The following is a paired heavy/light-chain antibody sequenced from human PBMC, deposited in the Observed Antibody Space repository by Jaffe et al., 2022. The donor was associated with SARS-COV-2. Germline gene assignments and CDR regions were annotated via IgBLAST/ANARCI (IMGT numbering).Light chain of an antibody. CDR3: AAWDDSLSGPWV. Sequence: QSVLTQPPSASGTPGQRVTISCSGSSSNIGSNYVYWYQQLPGTAPKLLIYRNNQRPSGVPDRFSGSKSGTSASLAISGLRSEDEADYYCAAWDDSLSGPWVFGGGTKLTVL. CDR2: RNN. CDR1: SSNIGSNY. V-gene: IGLV1-47*01. J-gene: IGLJ3*02.
Heavy chain of an antibody. D-gene: IGHD2-2*01. V-gene: IGHV1-69*08. CDR1: GGTFSSYT. Sequence: QVQLVQSGAEVKKPGSSVKVSCKASGGTFSSYTISWVRQAPGQGLEWMGRIIPILGIANYAQKFQGRVTITADKSTSTAYMELSSLRSEDTAVYYCARDCSSTSCYLAGFGGYYYYGMDVWGQGTTVTVSS. CDR3: ARDCSSTSCYLAGFGGYYYYGMDV. CDR2: IIPILGIA. J-gene: IGHJ6*02.